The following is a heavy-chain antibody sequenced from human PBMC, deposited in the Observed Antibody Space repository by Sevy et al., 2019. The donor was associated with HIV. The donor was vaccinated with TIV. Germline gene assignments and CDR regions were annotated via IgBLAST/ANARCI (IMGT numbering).Heavy chain of an antibody. V-gene: IGHV3-23*01. J-gene: IGHJ4*02. CDR2: FSFGCGRI. Sequence: GGSLRLSCAASGFTFAKYSMSWVRQAPGKGLEWVSTFSFGCGRINYADSVKGRFTISRDDSKNTLFLQMNSLRAEDTATYICAREGCTQPHDCWGQGTLVTVSS. CDR3: AREGCTQPHDC. D-gene: IGHD2-8*01. CDR1: GFTFAKYS.